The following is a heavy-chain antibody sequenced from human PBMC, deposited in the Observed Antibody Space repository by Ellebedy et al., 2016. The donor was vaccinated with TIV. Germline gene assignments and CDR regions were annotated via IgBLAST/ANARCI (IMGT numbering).Heavy chain of an antibody. V-gene: IGHV4-34*01. J-gene: IGHJ4*02. D-gene: IGHD3-22*01. CDR2: INHSGST. CDR1: GGSIRSYY. Sequence: SETLSLXXTVSGGSIRSYYWSWIRQPPGKGLEWIGEINHSGSTNYNPSLKSRVTISVDTSKNQFSLKLSSVTAADTAVYYCARGRVTMIVAGFDYWGQGTLVTVSS. CDR3: ARGRVTMIVAGFDY.